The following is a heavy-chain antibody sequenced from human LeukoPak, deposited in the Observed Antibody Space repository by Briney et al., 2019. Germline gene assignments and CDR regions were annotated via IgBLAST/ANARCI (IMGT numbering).Heavy chain of an antibody. V-gene: IGHV4-61*01. J-gene: IGHJ1*01. D-gene: IGHD4-23*01. Sequence: SQTLSLTCTVSGGSISSGSYYWSWIRQPPGKGLEWIGNIYYSGSTNYDPSLKSRVTISVDTSKNQFSLKLNSVTAADTAVYYCAIVGNSRSLQHWGQGTLVTVFS. CDR1: GGSISSGSYY. CDR2: IYYSGST. CDR3: AIVGNSRSLQH.